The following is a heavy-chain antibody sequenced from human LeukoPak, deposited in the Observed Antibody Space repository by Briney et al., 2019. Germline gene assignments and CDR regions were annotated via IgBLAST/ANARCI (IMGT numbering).Heavy chain of an antibody. Sequence: ASVKVSCKASGYTFTSYYMHWVRQAPGQGLEWMGIINPSGGSTSYAQKFQGRVTMTRDMSTNTVYMELSSLRSEDTAVYYCARVLGRGIAAAGTVDYWGQGTLVTVSS. V-gene: IGHV1-46*01. J-gene: IGHJ4*02. CDR2: INPSGGST. CDR1: GYTFTSYY. D-gene: IGHD6-13*01. CDR3: ARVLGRGIAAAGTVDY.